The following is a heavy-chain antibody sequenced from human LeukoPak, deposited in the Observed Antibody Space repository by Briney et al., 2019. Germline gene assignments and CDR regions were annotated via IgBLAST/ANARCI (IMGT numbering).Heavy chain of an antibody. CDR3: ARGRIHSWSDAFDI. D-gene: IGHD5-18*01. V-gene: IGHV1-2*02. Sequence: ASVKVSCKASGYTFTRFGISWVRQAPGQGLEWMGWINSNSGGTKYAQKFQGSVIMTRDTSISTAYMELSRLKSDDTAVYYCARGRIHSWSDAFDIWGQGTTVTVSS. CDR2: INSNSGGT. CDR1: GYTFTRFG. J-gene: IGHJ3*02.